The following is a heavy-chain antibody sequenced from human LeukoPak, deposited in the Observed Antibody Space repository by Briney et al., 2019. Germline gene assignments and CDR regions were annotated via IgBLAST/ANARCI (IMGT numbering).Heavy chain of an antibody. D-gene: IGHD3-22*01. CDR2: MNPNSGNT. V-gene: IGHV1-8*01. CDR3: ARALYYYDSSGYKGYGMDV. J-gene: IGHJ6*02. CDR1: GYTFTSYD. Sequence: ASVKVSCEASGYTFTSYDINWVRQATGQGLEWMGWMNPNSGNTGYAQKFQGRVTMTRNTSISTAYMELSSLRSEDTAVYYCARALYYYDSSGYKGYGMDVWGQGTTVTVSS.